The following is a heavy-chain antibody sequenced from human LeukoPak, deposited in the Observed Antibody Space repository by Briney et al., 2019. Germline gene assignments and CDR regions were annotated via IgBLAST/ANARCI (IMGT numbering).Heavy chain of an antibody. CDR2: IYTSGST. Sequence: KASETLSLTCTVSGGSISSYYWSWIRQPAGKGLEWIGRIYTSGSTNYNPSLKSRVTMSVDTSKNQFSLKLSSVTAADTAVYYCARALKGYYDILTGYYFIDKWGQGTLVTVSS. J-gene: IGHJ4*02. CDR1: GGSISSYY. V-gene: IGHV4-4*07. CDR3: ARALKGYYDILTGYYFIDK. D-gene: IGHD3-9*01.